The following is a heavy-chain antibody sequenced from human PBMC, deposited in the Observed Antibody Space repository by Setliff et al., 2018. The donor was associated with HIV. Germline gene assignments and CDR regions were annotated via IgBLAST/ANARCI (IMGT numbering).Heavy chain of an antibody. D-gene: IGHD3-10*01. V-gene: IGHV4-4*07. J-gene: IGHJ4*02. Sequence: SVTLSLTCTVSGGSLTGYHWSWIRQSAGKELEWIGRMYYTGTTDYNPSLMSRVTLSIDRSKNQFALEVNSMTAADAAVYYCARSIYGSGTYPLDIWSQGTLVTVSS. CDR2: MYYTGTT. CDR3: ARSIYGSGTYPLDI. CDR1: GGSLTGYH.